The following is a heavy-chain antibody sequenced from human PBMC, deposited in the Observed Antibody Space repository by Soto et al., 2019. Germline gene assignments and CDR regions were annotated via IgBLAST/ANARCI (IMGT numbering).Heavy chain of an antibody. V-gene: IGHV4-34*01. J-gene: IGHJ4*02. Sequence: SETLSLTCAVYGGSFSGYYWSWIRQPPGKGLEWIGEINHSGSTNYNPSLKSRVTISVDTSKNQFSLKLSSVTAADTAVYYCARGAPYYDILTGWLPKLLYYFDYWGQGTLVTVSS. CDR1: GGSFSGYY. CDR2: INHSGST. CDR3: ARGAPYYDILTGWLPKLLYYFDY. D-gene: IGHD3-9*01.